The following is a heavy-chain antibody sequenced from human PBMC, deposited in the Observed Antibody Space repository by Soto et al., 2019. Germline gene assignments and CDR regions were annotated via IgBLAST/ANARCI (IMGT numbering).Heavy chain of an antibody. CDR2: IYYSGST. V-gene: IGHV4-30-4*01. CDR3: ARVGGFGATTIDY. CDR1: GGSISSGDYY. D-gene: IGHD3-10*01. Sequence: PSETLSLTCTVSGGSISSGDYYWSWIRQPPGKGLEWIGYIYYSGSTYYNPSLKSRVTISVDTSKNQFSLKLSSVTAADTAVYHCARVGGFGATTIDYWGQGTLVTVSS. J-gene: IGHJ4*02.